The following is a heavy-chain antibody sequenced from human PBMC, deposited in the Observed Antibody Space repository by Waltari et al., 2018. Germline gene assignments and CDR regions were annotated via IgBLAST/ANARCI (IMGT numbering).Heavy chain of an antibody. Sequence: QVQLVESGGGVVQPGRSLRLSCAASGFTFSSYGMHWVRQAPGKGLEWVAVIWYDGSKKYYADSVKGRFTISRDNSKNTLYLQMNSLRAEDTAVYYCARENLPGIAAAGPGYWGQGTLVTVSS. J-gene: IGHJ4*02. V-gene: IGHV3-33*01. D-gene: IGHD6-13*01. CDR1: GFTFSSYG. CDR2: IWYDGSKK. CDR3: ARENLPGIAAAGPGY.